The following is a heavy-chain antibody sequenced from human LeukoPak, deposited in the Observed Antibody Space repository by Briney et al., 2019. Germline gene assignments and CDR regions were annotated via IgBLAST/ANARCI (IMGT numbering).Heavy chain of an antibody. Sequence: SETLSLTCTVSGGSISSYYWSWIRQPPGKGLEWIGYIYYSGSTNYNPSLKSRVTISVDTSKNQFSLKLTSVTAADTAVYYCARGSREYCGGGSCYSSWFAPWGQGTLVTVSS. CDR2: IYYSGST. CDR1: GGSISSYY. D-gene: IGHD2-15*01. V-gene: IGHV4-59*01. CDR3: ARGSREYCGGGSCYSSWFAP. J-gene: IGHJ5*02.